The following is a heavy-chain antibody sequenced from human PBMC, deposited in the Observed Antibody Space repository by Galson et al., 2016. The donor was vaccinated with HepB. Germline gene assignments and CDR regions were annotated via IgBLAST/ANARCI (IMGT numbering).Heavy chain of an antibody. V-gene: IGHV3-30-3*01. Sequence: SLRLSCAASGFTFSSSAMHWVRQAPGKGLEWVAVISYVGTNSYSADSVKGRFTISRDNSRNTLYLQMNSLRADDTALYYRARSTYDFWSGSRFDPWGQGTLVTVSS. CDR3: ARSTYDFWSGSRFDP. CDR2: ISYVGTNS. CDR1: GFTFSSSA. J-gene: IGHJ5*02. D-gene: IGHD3-3*01.